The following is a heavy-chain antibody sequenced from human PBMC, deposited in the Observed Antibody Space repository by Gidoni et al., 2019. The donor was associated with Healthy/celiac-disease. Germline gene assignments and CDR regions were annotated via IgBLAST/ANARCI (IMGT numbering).Heavy chain of an antibody. CDR1: GFTFRRYW. Sequence: EVQLVESGGGLVQPGGSLRLSCAASGFTFRRYWMSWVRQAPGKGLEWVANIKQEGSEKYYVDSVKGRFTISRDNAKNSLYLQMNSLRAEDTAVYYCARGGPYWQWLVTFDYWGQGTLVTVSS. J-gene: IGHJ4*02. V-gene: IGHV3-7*04. CDR2: IKQEGSEK. CDR3: ARGGPYWQWLVTFDY. D-gene: IGHD6-19*01.